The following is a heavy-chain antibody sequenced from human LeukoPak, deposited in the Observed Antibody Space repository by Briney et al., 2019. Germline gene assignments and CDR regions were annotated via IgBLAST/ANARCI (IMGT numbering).Heavy chain of an antibody. D-gene: IGHD6-19*01. CDR1: GFNG. J-gene: IGHJ6*03. CDR2: ISGGGDKT. V-gene: IGHV3-23*01. CDR3: ARVGIAVSNSLLLDYYYYYYMDV. Sequence: GGTLRLSCAVSGFNGMSWVRQAPGKGLEWVSAISGGGDKTYYADSVKGRFTISRDNSKNTLYLQMNSLRAEDTAVYYCARVGIAVSNSLLLDYYYYYYMDVWGKGTTVTVSS.